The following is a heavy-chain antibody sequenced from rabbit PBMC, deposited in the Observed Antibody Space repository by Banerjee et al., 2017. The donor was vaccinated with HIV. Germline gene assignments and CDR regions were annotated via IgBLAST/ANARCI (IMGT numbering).Heavy chain of an antibody. Sequence: QEQLEESGGGLVTPGGYLTLTCTASGFSFSTSALMCWVRQAPGKGLEWIGCINTGSSNTWYASWAKGRFTMSKISSTTVTLQMTSLSAADTATYFCARTDTGTGYAMDLWGPGTLVTVS. CDR2: INTGSSNT. CDR3: ARTDTGTGYAMDL. J-gene: IGHJ6*01. CDR1: GFSFSTSAL. D-gene: IGHD7-1*01. V-gene: IGHV1S45*01.